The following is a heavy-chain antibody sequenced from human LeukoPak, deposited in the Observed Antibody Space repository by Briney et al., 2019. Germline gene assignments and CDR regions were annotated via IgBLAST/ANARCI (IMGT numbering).Heavy chain of an antibody. CDR2: VSTTGGST. V-gene: IGHV3-23*01. D-gene: IGHD3-10*01. Sequence: GGSLRLSCGASSFTFSSYVMSWVRQAPGKGLEWVSTVSTTGGSTYYADSVKGRFTISRDNAKNSLYLQMNSLRAEDTAVYYCARGLSGDAVYNWFDPWGQGTLVTVSS. CDR1: SFTFSSYV. CDR3: ARGLSGDAVYNWFDP. J-gene: IGHJ5*02.